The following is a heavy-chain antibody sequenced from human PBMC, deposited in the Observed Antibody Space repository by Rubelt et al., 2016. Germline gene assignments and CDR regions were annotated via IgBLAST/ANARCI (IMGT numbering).Heavy chain of an antibody. CDR2: IHPSDSDT. CDR3: ARHLRTRPFDY. CDR1: GYFFSNYW. J-gene: IGHJ4*02. V-gene: IGHV5-51*01. Sequence: GSGYFFSNYWVAWVRQMPGKGLESVGIIHPSDSDTRYSPSFEGQVTMSVDKSKNIAYLQWTSLKASDTAMYFCARHLRTRPFDYWGQGTLVTVSS.